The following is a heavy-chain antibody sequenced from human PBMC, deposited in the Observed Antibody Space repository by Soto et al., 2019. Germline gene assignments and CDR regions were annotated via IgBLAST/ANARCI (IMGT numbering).Heavy chain of an antibody. CDR2: IKSKTDGGTA. V-gene: IGHV3-15*07. D-gene: IGHD2-2*01. CDR3: TTARPYCSSTSCHYGMDV. Sequence: PGGSLRLSCAASGFTFSNAWMNWVRQAPGKGLEWVGRIKSKTDGGTADYAAPVKGRFTISRDDSKNTLYLQMNSLKTEDTAVYYCTTARPYCSSTSCHYGMDVWGQGTTVTVSS. CDR1: GFTFSNAW. J-gene: IGHJ6*02.